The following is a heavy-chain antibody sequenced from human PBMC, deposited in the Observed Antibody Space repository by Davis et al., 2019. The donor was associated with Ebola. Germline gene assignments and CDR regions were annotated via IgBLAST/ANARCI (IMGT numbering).Heavy chain of an antibody. Sequence: GESLKTSCKGSGYNFPNYWIAWVRQTPGKGLDWMGIIHPGYSDIRYSPSFQGLVTISADKSLNTAYLQWSSLKASDSAMYFCARLWDTALVVPEYWGQGTLVTVSS. V-gene: IGHV5-51*01. D-gene: IGHD5-18*01. J-gene: IGHJ4*02. CDR1: GYNFPNYW. CDR3: ARLWDTALVVPEY. CDR2: IHPGYSDI.